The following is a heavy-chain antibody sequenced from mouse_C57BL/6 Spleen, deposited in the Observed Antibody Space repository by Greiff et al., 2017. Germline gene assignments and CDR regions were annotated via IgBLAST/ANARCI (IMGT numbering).Heavy chain of an antibody. V-gene: IGHV5-17*01. D-gene: IGHD1-1*01. CDR1: GFTFSDYG. CDR3: ARVDYGSWFAY. Sequence: DVHLVESGGGLVKPGGSLKLSCAASGFTFSDYGMHWVRQAPEKGLEWVAYISSGSSTIYYADTVKGRFTISRDNAKNTLFLQMTSLRSEDTAMYYCARVDYGSWFAYWGQGTLVTVSA. CDR2: ISSGSSTI. J-gene: IGHJ3*01.